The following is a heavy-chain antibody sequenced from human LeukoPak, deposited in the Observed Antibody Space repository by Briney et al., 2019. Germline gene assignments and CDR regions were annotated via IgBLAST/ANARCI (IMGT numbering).Heavy chain of an antibody. V-gene: IGHV3-23*01. Sequence: GGSLRLSCAASGFTFSSYAVSWVRQAPGKGLEWVSAISGSGGSTYYADSVKGRFTISRDNSKNTLYLQMNSLRAEDTAVYYCAKDQWQWLVHDAFDIWGQGTMVTVSS. D-gene: IGHD6-19*01. CDR2: ISGSGGST. CDR3: AKDQWQWLVHDAFDI. J-gene: IGHJ3*02. CDR1: GFTFSSYA.